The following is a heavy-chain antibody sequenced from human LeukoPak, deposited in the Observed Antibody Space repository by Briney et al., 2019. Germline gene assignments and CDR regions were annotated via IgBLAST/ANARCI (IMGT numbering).Heavy chain of an antibody. CDR2: IGTAGDP. J-gene: IGHJ4*02. Sequence: GGSLRLSCAASGFTFSSYDVHWVRQATGKGLEWVSAIGTAGDPYYPGSVKGRLTISRENAKNSLYLQMNSLRAGDTAVYYCARDLRYYGSGSLLCWGQGTLVTVSS. CDR3: ARDLRYYGSGSLLC. D-gene: IGHD3-10*01. CDR1: GFTFSSYD. V-gene: IGHV3-13*05.